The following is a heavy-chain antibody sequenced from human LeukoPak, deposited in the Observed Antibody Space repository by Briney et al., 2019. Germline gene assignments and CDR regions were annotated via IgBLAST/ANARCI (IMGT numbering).Heavy chain of an antibody. CDR2: ISSSGSTI. J-gene: IGHJ6*02. V-gene: IGHV3-48*03. Sequence: GGSRRLSCAASGFTFSSYEMNWVRQAPGKGLEWVSYISSSGSTIYYADSVKGRFTISRDNAKSSLYLQMNSLRAEDTAVYYCARVSGWYYYYGMDVWGQGTTVTVSS. CDR1: GFTFSSYE. D-gene: IGHD6-19*01. CDR3: ARVSGWYYYYGMDV.